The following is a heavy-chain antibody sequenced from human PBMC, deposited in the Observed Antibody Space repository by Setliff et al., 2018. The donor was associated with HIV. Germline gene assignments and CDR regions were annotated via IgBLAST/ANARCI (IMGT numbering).Heavy chain of an antibody. D-gene: IGHD6-19*01. V-gene: IGHV4-4*09. CDR1: GGSISSHY. CDR3: VGSPRIGVAGEFEY. CDR2: IYTSGSV. Sequence: PSETLSLTCTVSGGSISSHYWSWIRQPPGKGLEWIGYIYTSGSVNYNPSLNSRVTISVDTSKNQFSLKVNSVTAADTAVYYCVGSPRIGVAGEFEYWGQGTLVTVSS. J-gene: IGHJ4*02.